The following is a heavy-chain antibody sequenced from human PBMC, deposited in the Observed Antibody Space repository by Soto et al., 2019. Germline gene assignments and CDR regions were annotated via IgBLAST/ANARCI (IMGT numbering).Heavy chain of an antibody. CDR3: ARHRTGDSSSWLDY. J-gene: IGHJ4*02. V-gene: IGHV4-39*01. Sequence: QLQLQESGPGLVKPSETLSLTCTVSGGSISSGTYSWGWIRQPPGKGLEWIGNSYFTGNTHYNPSLNSRVTMSVDTSKSQFSLSLTSVTAADTAVYYCARHRTGDSSSWLDYWGQGTLVTVSS. D-gene: IGHD6-13*01. CDR1: GGSISSGTYS. CDR2: SYFTGNT.